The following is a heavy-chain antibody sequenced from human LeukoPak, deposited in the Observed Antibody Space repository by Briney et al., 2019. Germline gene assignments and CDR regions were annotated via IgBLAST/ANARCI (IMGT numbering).Heavy chain of an antibody. CDR2: IWSDGSKT. D-gene: IGHD2-8*02. CDR3: GRDCFGCWWQNES. Sequence: PGRSLRLSCEASGFTFSTYGMHWVRQAPGKGLQWVAVIWSDGSKTSHADSVKGRFTISRDNSKDMLYLQMNSLRVEDTAVYYRGRDCFGCWWQNESWGQGNLVNVP. V-gene: IGHV3-33*01. J-gene: IGHJ5*02. CDR1: GFTFSTYG.